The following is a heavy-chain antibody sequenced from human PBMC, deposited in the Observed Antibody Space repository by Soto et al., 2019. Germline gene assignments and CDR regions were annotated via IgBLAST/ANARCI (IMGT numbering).Heavy chain of an antibody. V-gene: IGHV3-21*01. Sequence: GAALRLSYATSGFTFIRYSMNWVRQAPGKGLEWVSSISSSSSYIYYGDSVRGRFTISRDNAKNSLSLQMNSLSAEDTAVYYCARDVGYCSGGSCYALYAFDIWGQGTMVTVSS. J-gene: IGHJ3*02. D-gene: IGHD2-15*01. CDR2: ISSSSSYI. CDR1: GFTFIRYS. CDR3: ARDVGYCSGGSCYALYAFDI.